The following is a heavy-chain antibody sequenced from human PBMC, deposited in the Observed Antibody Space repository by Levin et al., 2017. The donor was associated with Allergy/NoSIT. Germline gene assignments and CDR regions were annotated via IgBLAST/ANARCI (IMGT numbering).Heavy chain of an antibody. D-gene: IGHD6-13*01. CDR2: ISSSSSYT. CDR1: GFTFSDYY. J-gene: IGHJ4*02. CDR3: ASWPSYSSSLGLGDY. V-gene: IGHV3-11*03. Sequence: GGSLRLSCAASGFTFSDYYMSWIRQAPGKGLEWVSYISSSSSYTNYADSVKGRFTISRDNAKNSLYLQMNSLRAEDTAVYYCASWPSYSSSLGLGDYWGQGTLVTVSS.